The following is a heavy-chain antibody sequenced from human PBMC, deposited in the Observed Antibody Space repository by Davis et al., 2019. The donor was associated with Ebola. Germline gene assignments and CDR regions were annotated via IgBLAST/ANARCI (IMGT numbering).Heavy chain of an antibody. D-gene: IGHD4-17*01. CDR2: IKQDGSEK. Sequence: GESLKISCAAPGFPFSSYWMSWVRQAPGKGLEWVANIKQDGSEKYYVDSVKGRFTISRDNAKNSLYLQMNSLRAEDTAVYYCARDDNTVTTSYFDYWGQGTLVTVSS. CDR3: ARDDNTVTTSYFDY. J-gene: IGHJ4*02. CDR1: GFPFSSYW. V-gene: IGHV3-7*01.